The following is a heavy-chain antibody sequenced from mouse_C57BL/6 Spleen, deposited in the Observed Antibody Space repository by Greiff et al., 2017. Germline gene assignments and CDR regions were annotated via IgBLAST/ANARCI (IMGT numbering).Heavy chain of an antibody. J-gene: IGHJ2*01. CDR3: ARSGLITTVVADF. CDR2: INPSNGVT. D-gene: IGHD1-1*01. Sequence: VQLKQPGTELVKPGASVKLSCKASGYTFTSYWMHWVKQRPGQGLEWIGNINPSNGVTNYNEKFKSKATLTVDKSSSTAYMPLSSPASEDSAVYYCARSGLITTVVADFWGEDTTLTVSS. V-gene: IGHV1-53*01. CDR1: GYTFTSYW.